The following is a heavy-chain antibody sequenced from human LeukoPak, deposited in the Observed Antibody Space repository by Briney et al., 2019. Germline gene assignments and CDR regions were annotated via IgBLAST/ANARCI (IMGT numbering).Heavy chain of an antibody. Sequence: RGSLRLSCAASGFTVSSNYMSWVRQAPGKGLEWVSVIYSGGSTYYTDSAKGRFTISRDNSKDTLYLQMNRLRAEDTAEYYCARELAVAGMPDYYYDYMDVWGKGTTVTVSS. V-gene: IGHV3-53*01. CDR1: GFTVSSNY. CDR2: IYSGGST. J-gene: IGHJ6*03. CDR3: ARELAVAGMPDYYYDYMDV. D-gene: IGHD6-19*01.